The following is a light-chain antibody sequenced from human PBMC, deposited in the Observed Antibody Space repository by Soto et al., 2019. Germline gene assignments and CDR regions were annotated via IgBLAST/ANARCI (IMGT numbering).Light chain of an antibody. CDR1: QSISNY. Sequence: DIQMTQSPSSLSASVGDRVTITCRASQSISNYLNWYQQKPGKAPKLLIYAASSLQSGVPSRFSGSGFGTDFTLNISSLQPEDFATYYCHQSYSTSLYTFGQGTKLEIK. CDR2: AAS. CDR3: HQSYSTSLYT. V-gene: IGKV1-39*01. J-gene: IGKJ2*01.